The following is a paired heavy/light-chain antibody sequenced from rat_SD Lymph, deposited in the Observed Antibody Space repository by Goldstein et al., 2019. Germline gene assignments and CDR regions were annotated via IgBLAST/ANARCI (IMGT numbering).Heavy chain of an antibody. V-gene: IGHV2-1*01. J-gene: IGHJ2*01. Sequence: QVQLKESGPGLVQPSETLSLTCTVSGFSLTSNSVHWVRQPPGKGLEWMGIIRSGGSTDYNSALKSRLSISRDTSKSQVFLKMNSLQTEDTAIYYCTIPQGWGQGVMVTVSS. CDR2: IRSGGST. CDR3: TIPQG. D-gene: IGHD2-1*01. CDR1: GFSLTSNS.
Light chain of an antibody. CDR1: KSLLSSKGITS. V-gene: IGKV2S11*01. CDR3: GHRLEYPLT. CDR2: QMS. J-gene: IGKJ5*01. Sequence: DIVLTQAPLSVSVTPGESASISCRSSKSLLSSKGITSLYWYLQRPGKSPQLLIYQMSNLASGVPDRFSSSGSETDFTLKISKVETEDVGVYYCGHRLEYPLTFGSGTKLEIK.